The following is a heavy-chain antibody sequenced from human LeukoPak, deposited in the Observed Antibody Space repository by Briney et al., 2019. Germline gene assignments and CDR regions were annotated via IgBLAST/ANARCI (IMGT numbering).Heavy chain of an antibody. V-gene: IGHV3-73*01. CDR3: TRLYDSGFDY. CDR2: IRSKGNNYSS. J-gene: IGHJ4*02. Sequence: GGSLRLSCAASGFTFSGSAMHWVRQASGKGLEWLGRIRSKGNNYSSAYAASVKGRFTISRDDSKNTAYLQMNRLKTEDTAVYYCTRLYDSGFDYWGQGTLVTVSS. CDR1: GFTFSGSA. D-gene: IGHD3-10*01.